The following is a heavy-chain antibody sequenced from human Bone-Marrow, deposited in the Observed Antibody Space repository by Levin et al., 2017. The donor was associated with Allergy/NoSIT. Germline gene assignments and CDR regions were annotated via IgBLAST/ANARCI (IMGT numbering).Heavy chain of an antibody. J-gene: IGHJ4*02. Sequence: GGSLRLSCAASGFSFSDYYMSWIRQAPGKGLEWLSYISSSGTTTYYADSVEGRFTISRDNARNSLYLQMNSLRAEDTAGYYCARDTEGSGYFVGSFDQWGQGTLVTVSS. CDR3: ARDTEGSGYFVGSFDQ. V-gene: IGHV3-11*01. D-gene: IGHD3-9*01. CDR2: ISSSGTTT. CDR1: GFSFSDYY.